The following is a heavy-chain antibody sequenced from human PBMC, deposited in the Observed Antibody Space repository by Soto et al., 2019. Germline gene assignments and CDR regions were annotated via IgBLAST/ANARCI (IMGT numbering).Heavy chain of an antibody. CDR2: ISWDGGST. Sequence: LRLSCAASGFTFDDYTMHWVRQAPGKGLEWVSLISWDGGSTYYADSVKGRFTISRDNSKNSLYLQMNSLRTEDTALYYCAKDHSRGPPAYYYYGMDVWGQGTTVTVSS. J-gene: IGHJ6*02. CDR3: AKDHSRGPPAYYYYGMDV. V-gene: IGHV3-43*01. CDR1: GFTFDDYT.